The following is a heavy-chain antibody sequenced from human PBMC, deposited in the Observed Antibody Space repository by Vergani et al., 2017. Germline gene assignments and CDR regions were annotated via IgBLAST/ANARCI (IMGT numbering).Heavy chain of an antibody. V-gene: IGHV1-69*02. CDR3: ARGGITIFGSFDAFDI. CDR1: GGTFSSYT. J-gene: IGHJ3*02. D-gene: IGHD3-3*01. Sequence: QVQLVQSGAEVKKPGSSVKVSCKASGGTFSSYTISWVRQAPGQGLEWMGRIIPILGIANYAQKFQGRVTITADKSTSTAYMELSSLRSEDTAVYYCARGGITIFGSFDAFDIWGQGTMVTVSS. CDR2: IIPILGIA.